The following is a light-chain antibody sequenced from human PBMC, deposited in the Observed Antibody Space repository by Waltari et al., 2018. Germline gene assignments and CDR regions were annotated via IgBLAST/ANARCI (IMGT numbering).Light chain of an antibody. CDR2: DVG. V-gene: IGLV2-8*01. J-gene: IGLJ3*02. Sequence: QSALTQPPSASGSPGQSVTISCTGTSSDVGGYNYVYWYQQHPGKAPKLMIYDVGKPPSAPPVRFSGSKTGNTASLTVFGLQAEDEADYYSSSYAGNDNFEVFGGGTKLTVL. CDR1: SSDVGGYNY. CDR3: SSYAGNDNFEV.